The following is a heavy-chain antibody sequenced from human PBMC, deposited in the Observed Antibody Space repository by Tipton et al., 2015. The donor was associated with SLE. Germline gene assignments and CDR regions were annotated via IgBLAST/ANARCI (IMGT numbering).Heavy chain of an antibody. CDR1: GGSISSYY. CDR3: ARGYSGGGFDP. V-gene: IGHV4-59*12. Sequence: TLSLTCTVSGGSISSYYWSWIRQSPGKGLEWIGNIFYSGITNDNPSLRSRITISVDSFKNQFSLKLSSVTAADTAVYYCARGYSGGGFDPWGQGTLVTVSS. D-gene: IGHD2-15*01. CDR2: IFYSGIT. J-gene: IGHJ5*02.